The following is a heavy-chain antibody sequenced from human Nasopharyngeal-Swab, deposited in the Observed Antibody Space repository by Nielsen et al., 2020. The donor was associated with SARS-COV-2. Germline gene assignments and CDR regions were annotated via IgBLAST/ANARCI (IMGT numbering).Heavy chain of an antibody. CDR3: ARLGSGSYSDY. V-gene: IGHV4-30-4*01. J-gene: IGHJ4*02. CDR1: GGSISSGDYY. CDR2: IYYSGST. Sequence: SETLSLTCTVSGGSISSGDYYWSWIRQPPGKGLEWIGYIYYSGSTYYNPSLKSRVTISVDTSKNQFSLKLSSVTAADTAVYYCARLGSGSYSDYWGQGTRVTVSS. D-gene: IGHD3-10*01.